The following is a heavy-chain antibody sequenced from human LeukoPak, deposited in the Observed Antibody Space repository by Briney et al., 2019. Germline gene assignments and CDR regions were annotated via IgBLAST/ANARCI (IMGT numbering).Heavy chain of an antibody. CDR1: GGTFSSYA. Sequence: SVKVSCKASGGTFSSYAISWVRQAPGQGLEWMGGIIPIFGTANYAQRFQGRVTITTDESTSTAYMELSSLRSEDTAVYYCARDYAYCSSTSCYSALDYWGQGTLVTVSS. D-gene: IGHD2-2*01. J-gene: IGHJ4*02. CDR3: ARDYAYCSSTSCYSALDY. CDR2: IIPIFGTA. V-gene: IGHV1-69*05.